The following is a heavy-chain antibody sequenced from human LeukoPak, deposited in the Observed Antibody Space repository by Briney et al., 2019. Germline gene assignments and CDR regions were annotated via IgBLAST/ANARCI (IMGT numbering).Heavy chain of an antibody. CDR3: ARPYGNSHPGWMDV. V-gene: IGHV5-51*01. CDR2: IYPADSDI. Sequence: GESLKISCKGSGYSFTSFCIAWVRQTPGKGLEWMGIIYPADSDIRYSPSFQGQVTISADKSITTAYLQWSTLKASDTAIYYCARPYGNSHPGWMDVWGRGTTVTVSS. D-gene: IGHD6-19*01. J-gene: IGHJ6*03. CDR1: GYSFTSFC.